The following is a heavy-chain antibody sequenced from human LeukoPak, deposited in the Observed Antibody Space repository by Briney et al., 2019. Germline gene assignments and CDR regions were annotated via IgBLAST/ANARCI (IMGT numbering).Heavy chain of an antibody. CDR3: ARDRDYYGSGDHFDY. CDR1: GYTFSDYY. J-gene: IGHJ4*02. V-gene: IGHV1-2*02. Sequence: GASVKVSCKASGYTFSDYYMHWVRQAPVQGLEWMGWINPNSGGTNYAQKFQGRVTMTRDASISTAYMELSRLRSDDTAVYYCARDRDYYGSGDHFDYWGQGTLVTVSS. D-gene: IGHD3-10*01. CDR2: INPNSGGT.